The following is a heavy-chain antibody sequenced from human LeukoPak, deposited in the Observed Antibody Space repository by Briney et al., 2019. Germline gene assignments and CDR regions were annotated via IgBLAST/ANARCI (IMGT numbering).Heavy chain of an antibody. CDR3: AKDGYYGSGNCMDV. Sequence: LRSSFAAAGFPFYNYAMHWGRRAPGKGVGWGAGISWNSGSIGYADSVKGRFTISRDNAKNSLYLQMNSLRAEDTALYYCAKDGYYGSGNCMDVWGQGATVTVSS. J-gene: IGHJ6*02. CDR2: ISWNSGSI. D-gene: IGHD3-10*01. V-gene: IGHV3-9*01. CDR1: GFPFYNYA.